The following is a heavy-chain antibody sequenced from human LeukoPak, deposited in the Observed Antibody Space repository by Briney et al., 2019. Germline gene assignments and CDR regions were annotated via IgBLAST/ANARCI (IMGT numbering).Heavy chain of an antibody. V-gene: IGHV3-53*01. Sequence: GSLRLSCEASGFTVTSNYMSWVRQAPGKGLEWVSVIYSGGSTYYADSVKGRFTVSRDISKNTVYLQMNSLRAEDTAVYYCAREGSHYYDSSGYYINPVDHWGQGTLVTVSS. CDR1: GFTVTSNY. D-gene: IGHD3-22*01. CDR3: AREGSHYYDSSGYYINPVDH. J-gene: IGHJ4*02. CDR2: IYSGGST.